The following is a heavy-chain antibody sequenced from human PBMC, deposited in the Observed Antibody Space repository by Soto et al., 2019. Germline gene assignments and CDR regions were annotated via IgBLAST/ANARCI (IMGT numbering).Heavy chain of an antibody. CDR3: AKPRYSSGDAFDI. CDR2: ISYDGSNK. D-gene: IGHD6-19*01. V-gene: IGHV3-30*18. CDR1: GFTFSSYG. Sequence: GGSLRLSCAASGFTFSSYGMHWVRQAPGKGLEWVAVISYDGSNKYYADSVKGRFTISRDNSKNALYLQTNSLRAEDTAVYYCAKPRYSSGDAFDIWGQGTMVTVSS. J-gene: IGHJ3*02.